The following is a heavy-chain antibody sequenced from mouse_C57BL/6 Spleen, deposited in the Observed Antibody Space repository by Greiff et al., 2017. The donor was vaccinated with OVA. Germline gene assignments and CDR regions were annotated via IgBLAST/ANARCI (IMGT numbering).Heavy chain of an antibody. Sequence: QVQLKQPGAELVRPGSSVKLSCKASGYTFTSYWMHWVKQRPIQGLEWIGNIDPSDNETHYNQKFKDKATLTVDKSSSTAYMQLSSLTSEDSAVYYCARAQSLYYYGSSYGWYFDVWGTGTTVTVSS. CDR3: ARAQSLYYYGSSYGWYFDV. CDR1: GYTFTSYW. J-gene: IGHJ1*03. V-gene: IGHV1-52*01. D-gene: IGHD1-1*01. CDR2: IDPSDNET.